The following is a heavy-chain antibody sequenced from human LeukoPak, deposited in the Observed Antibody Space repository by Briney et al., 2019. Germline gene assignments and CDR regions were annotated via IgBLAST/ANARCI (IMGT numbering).Heavy chain of an antibody. D-gene: IGHD4-17*01. Sequence: PGGSLRLSCAASVFDFSTHAMTWVRQAPGKGLEWVSAISISGTKTYYADSVKGRFTISRDNSKNTLYLQMYSLRAEDTAVYYCANEIRPNDYWGQGTLVTVSS. J-gene: IGHJ4*02. V-gene: IGHV3-23*01. CDR1: VFDFSTHA. CDR2: ISISGTKT. CDR3: ANEIRPNDY.